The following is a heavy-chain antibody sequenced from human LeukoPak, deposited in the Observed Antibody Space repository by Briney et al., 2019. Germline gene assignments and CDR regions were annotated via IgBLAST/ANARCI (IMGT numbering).Heavy chain of an antibody. CDR1: GFTISNHY. J-gene: IGHJ3*02. CDR3: ARESVVSGMIDDACDI. CDR2: IKQDGSDK. Sequence: GGSLRLSCVASGFTISNHYMTWVRQAPGKGLEWVANIKQDGSDKHYVDSVKGRFTISRDNARNSLYLQMNSLRAEDTAVYYCARESVVSGMIDDACDIGGEGTMVIVSS. D-gene: IGHD1-26*01. V-gene: IGHV3-7*01.